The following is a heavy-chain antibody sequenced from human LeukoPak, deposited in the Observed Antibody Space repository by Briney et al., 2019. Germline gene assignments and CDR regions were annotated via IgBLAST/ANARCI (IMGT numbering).Heavy chain of an antibody. V-gene: IGHV1-46*01. CDR1: GYTFTSYY. D-gene: IGHD2-15*01. CDR3: ARDDYPAFCSGGTCYSTNRFDP. CDR2: INPISGDT. J-gene: IGHJ5*02. Sequence: VASVKVSCKAFGYTFTSYYTHWVRQAPGQGLEWMGIINPISGDTIYTQKFQGRVTMTRDTSTSTVYMELSSLRSEDTAVYYCARDDYPAFCSGGTCYSTNRFDPWGQGTLVSVSS.